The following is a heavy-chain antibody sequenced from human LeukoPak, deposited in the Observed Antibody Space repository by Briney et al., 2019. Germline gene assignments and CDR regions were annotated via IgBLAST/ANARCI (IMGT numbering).Heavy chain of an antibody. CDR1: GGTFSSYA. V-gene: IGHV3-23*01. CDR2: ISGSGGST. J-gene: IGHJ4*02. D-gene: IGHD3-22*01. Sequence: SCKASGGTFSSYAMSWVRQAPGKGLEWVSAISGSGGSTCYADSVKGRFTISRDNSKNTLYLQMNSLRAEDTAVYYCAKDLRMYYYDSSGYPFALDYWGQGTLVTVSS. CDR3: AKDLRMYYYDSSGYPFALDY.